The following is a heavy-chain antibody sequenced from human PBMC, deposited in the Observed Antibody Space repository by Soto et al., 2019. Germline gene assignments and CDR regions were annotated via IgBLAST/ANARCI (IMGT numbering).Heavy chain of an antibody. CDR2: TYYRSKWYN. D-gene: IGHD6-13*01. J-gene: IGHJ5*02. Sequence: SQTLSLTCAISGDSVSSNSAAWNWIRQSPSRGLEWLGRTYYRSKWYNDYAVSVKSRITINPDTSKNQFSLQLNSVTPEDTAVYYCARTEGWGYSSSWYWAPSDGPKSNNWFDPWGQGTLVTVSS. V-gene: IGHV6-1*01. CDR1: GDSVSSNSAA. CDR3: ARTEGWGYSSSWYWAPSDGPKSNNWFDP.